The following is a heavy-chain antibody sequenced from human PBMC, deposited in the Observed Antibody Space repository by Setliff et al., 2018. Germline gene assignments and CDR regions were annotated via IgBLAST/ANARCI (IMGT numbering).Heavy chain of an antibody. CDR2: IYYSGNT. J-gene: IGHJ4*02. D-gene: IGHD1-26*01. V-gene: IGHV4-59*08. Sequence: PSETLSLTCTVSGGSIRNYYWSWIRQPPGKGLEWIGYIYYSGNTNYNPSLKSRVTISVDTSKNQFSLKLSSVTAADTAVYYCARHPSSGSYYGGSIFYFDDWGPGILVTVSS. CDR1: GGSIRNYY. CDR3: ARHPSSGSYYGGSIFYFDD.